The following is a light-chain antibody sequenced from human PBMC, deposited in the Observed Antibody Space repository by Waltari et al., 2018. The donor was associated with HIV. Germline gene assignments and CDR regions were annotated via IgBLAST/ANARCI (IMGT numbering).Light chain of an antibody. CDR1: SSNIGTNT. CDR3: AAWDDSLNGVV. CDR2: SNN. V-gene: IGLV1-44*01. Sequence: QSVLTQPPSASGTPGQRVTISCSGSSSNIGTNTVNWYQQLPRTAPKLHMESNNQRPSGVTDRLSGSKSGTSASLAINGLESEDEADYYCAAWDDSLNGVVFGGGTKLTVL. J-gene: IGLJ2*01.